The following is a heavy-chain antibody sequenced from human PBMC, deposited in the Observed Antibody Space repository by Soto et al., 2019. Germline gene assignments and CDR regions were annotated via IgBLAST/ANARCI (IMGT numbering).Heavy chain of an antibody. CDR2: IYYSGST. V-gene: IGHV4-59*01. CDR3: ARAVNSGSYLGGGSWYFDL. D-gene: IGHD1-26*01. J-gene: IGHJ2*01. Sequence: QVQLQESGPGLVKPSETLSLTCTVSGGSISSYYWSWIRQPPGKGLEWIGYIYYSGSTNYNPSLKGRVTISVDTSKNQCSLKLSSVTAADTAVYYCARAVNSGSYLGGGSWYFDLWGRGTLVTVSS. CDR1: GGSISSYY.